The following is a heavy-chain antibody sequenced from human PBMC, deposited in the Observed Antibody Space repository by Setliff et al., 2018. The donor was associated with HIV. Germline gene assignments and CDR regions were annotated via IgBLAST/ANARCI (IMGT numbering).Heavy chain of an antibody. CDR2: IHTTGST. V-gene: IGHV4-61*09. J-gene: IGHJ4*02. D-gene: IGHD1-26*01. Sequence: SETLSLTCSVSGDSISSGSYYWSWIRLPAGKGLEWIGQIHTTGSTNYNPSLKSRVTISVDTSRNQFSLKLSSLTAADTAVYYCARHYNVNYYVRKDFDYWGQGILVTVSS. CDR1: GDSISSGSYY. CDR3: ARHYNVNYYVRKDFDY.